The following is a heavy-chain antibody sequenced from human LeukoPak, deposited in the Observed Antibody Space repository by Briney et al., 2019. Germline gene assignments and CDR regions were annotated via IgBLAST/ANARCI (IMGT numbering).Heavy chain of an antibody. CDR3: ARGAYYYYYMDV. CDR2: IYYSGST. Sequence: SETLSLTCTVSGGSISNYYWRWIRQPPGKGLEWIGYIYYSGSTNYNPSLKSRVTISLDTSKNHFSLNLSSVTAADTAVYYCARGAYYYYYMDVWGKGTTVTVSS. CDR1: GGSISNYY. V-gene: IGHV4-59*01. J-gene: IGHJ6*03.